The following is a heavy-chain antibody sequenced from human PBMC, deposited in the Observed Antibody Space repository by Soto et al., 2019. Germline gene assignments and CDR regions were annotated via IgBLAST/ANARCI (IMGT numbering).Heavy chain of an antibody. CDR2: INQDGSEK. V-gene: IGHV3-7*01. CDR1: GFTFSSFW. Sequence: PGWSLRLSCAASGFTFSSFWMSWVRQAPGKGLEWVANINQDGSEKYYVDSVKGRFTISRDNAKNSLYLQMNSLRAEDTAVYYCARDRGAMVRGVIILHWGQGTLVTVSS. D-gene: IGHD3-10*01. CDR3: ARDRGAMVRGVIILH. J-gene: IGHJ4*02.